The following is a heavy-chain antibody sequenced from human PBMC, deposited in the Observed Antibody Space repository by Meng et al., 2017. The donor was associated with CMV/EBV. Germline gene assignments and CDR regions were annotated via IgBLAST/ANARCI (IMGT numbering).Heavy chain of an antibody. J-gene: IGHJ6*02. CDR2: IIPIFGTA. CDR3: ARDFQPKYYYYGMDV. CDR1: GGTFSSYA. V-gene: IGHV1-69*05. Sequence: SVKVSCKASGGTFSSYAISWVRQAPGQGLEWMGGIIPIFGTANYAQKFQGRVTITTDESTSTAHMELSSLRSEDTAVYYCARDFQPKYYYYGMDVWGQGTTVTVSS. D-gene: IGHD1-14*01.